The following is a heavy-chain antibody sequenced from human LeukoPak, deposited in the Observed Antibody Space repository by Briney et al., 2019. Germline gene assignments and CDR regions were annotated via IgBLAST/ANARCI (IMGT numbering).Heavy chain of an antibody. Sequence: GGSLRLSCAASGFTFSDYYMSWIRQAPGKGLEWVSYISSSGSTIYYADSVKGRFTISRDNAKNSLYLQMNSLRAEDTALYYCAKDITATTKYYFDYWGQGTLVTVSS. D-gene: IGHD3-3*01. V-gene: IGHV3-11*01. CDR2: ISSSGSTI. CDR1: GFTFSDYY. CDR3: AKDITATTKYYFDY. J-gene: IGHJ4*02.